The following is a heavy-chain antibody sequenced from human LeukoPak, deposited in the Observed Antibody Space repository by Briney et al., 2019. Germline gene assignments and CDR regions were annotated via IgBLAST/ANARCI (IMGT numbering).Heavy chain of an antibody. J-gene: IGHJ4*02. CDR3: ARVATGYLPFDS. CDR1: GFTFSDNA. CDR2: ISRTTGTT. Sequence: GGSLRLSCAASGFTFSDNAMSWVRQAPGKGLEWVSTISRTTGTTYYADSVKGRFTISRDNSKNTVSLQVNSLRAEDTAVYYCARVATGYLPFDSWGQGTLVTVSS. D-gene: IGHD3-9*01. V-gene: IGHV3-23*01.